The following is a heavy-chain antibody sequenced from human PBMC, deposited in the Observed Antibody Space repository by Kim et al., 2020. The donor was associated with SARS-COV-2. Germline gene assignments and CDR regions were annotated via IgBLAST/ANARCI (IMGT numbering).Heavy chain of an antibody. Sequence: DSVKGRFTISRDNAKNSVYLQMNSLRAEDTAVYYCAREERGVTTFWNFDYWGQGTLVTVSS. D-gene: IGHD4-17*01. V-gene: IGHV3-7*01. J-gene: IGHJ4*02. CDR3: AREERGVTTFWNFDY.